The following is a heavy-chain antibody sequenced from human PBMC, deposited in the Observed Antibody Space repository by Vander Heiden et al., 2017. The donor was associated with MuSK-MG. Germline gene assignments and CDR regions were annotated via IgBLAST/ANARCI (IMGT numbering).Heavy chain of an antibody. V-gene: IGHV1-2*06. D-gene: IGHD1-1*01. CDR2: INPNGGGT. J-gene: IGHJ4*02. Sequence: QVQLVQSGAEVREPGASVRVSCKASGYTFTDCYMHWVRQAPGQGLEWMGRINPNGGGTNDAQTFQGRVTMTRDTSISTAYMELSSLRSDDTAVYYCARGLERLPTQKWGQGTLVTVSS. CDR3: ARGLERLPTQK. CDR1: GYTFTDCY.